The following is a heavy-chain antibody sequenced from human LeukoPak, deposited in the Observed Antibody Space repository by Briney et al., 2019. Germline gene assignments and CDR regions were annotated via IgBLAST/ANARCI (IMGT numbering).Heavy chain of an antibody. CDR2: ISSSSSYI. D-gene: IGHD5-12*01. CDR1: GLTFSSYS. J-gene: IGHJ4*02. Sequence: GGSLRLSCAASGLTFSSYSMNWVRQAPGKGLEWVSSISSSSSYIYYADSVKGRFTISRDNAKNSLYLQMNSLRAEDTAVYYCARDLGGYDSSYFDYWGQGTLVTVSS. CDR3: ARDLGGYDSSYFDY. V-gene: IGHV3-21*01.